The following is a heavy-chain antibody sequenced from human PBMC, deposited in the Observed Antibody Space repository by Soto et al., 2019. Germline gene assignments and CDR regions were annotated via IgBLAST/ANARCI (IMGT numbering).Heavy chain of an antibody. CDR1: GFSFSNYG. J-gene: IGHJ3*02. CDR3: KKAEEAYVFAFDK. D-gene: IGHD3-16*01. CDR2: ITKAGRST. Sequence: EVQLLESGGGLVQPGGSLRLSCATSGFSFSNYGMNWVRQAPGKGLEWVSGITKAGRSTFIADSVRGRFTISRDNLKKIMYRQMNSLRFDDTALYYCKKAEEAYVFAFDKWGQGTMVTVTS. V-gene: IGHV3-23*01.